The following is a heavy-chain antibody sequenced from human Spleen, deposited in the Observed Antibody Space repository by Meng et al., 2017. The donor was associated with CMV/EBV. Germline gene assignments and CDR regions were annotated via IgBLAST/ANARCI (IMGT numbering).Heavy chain of an antibody. CDR3: ARGYCSGDRCYMDV. J-gene: IGHJ6*03. CDR1: GFTFSSYE. V-gene: IGHV3-48*03. Sequence: GESLKISCAASGFTFSSYEMNWVRQAPGKRLEWVSHIVTSGQTVHYGDSVKGRFTISRDNTKNSVYLQMNSLRAEDTALYYCARGYCSGDRCYMDVWGQGTSVTVSS. CDR2: IVTSGQTV. D-gene: IGHD2-15*01.